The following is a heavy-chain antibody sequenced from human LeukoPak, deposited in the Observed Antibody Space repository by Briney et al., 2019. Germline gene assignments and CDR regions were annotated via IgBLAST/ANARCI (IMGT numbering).Heavy chain of an antibody. V-gene: IGHV1-2*02. CDR1: GYSLTDYY. D-gene: IGHD1-26*01. J-gene: IGHJ4*02. CDR2: INPNSGDT. CDR3: ARDWRGSYFPDF. Sequence: ASVKLSCKASGYSLTDYYMHWVRQAPGQGLEWMGWINPNSGDTNYAQKFQGRVTMTRDTSISTAYMELSRLTSDDTAVYYCARDWRGSYFPDFWGQGTLVTVSS.